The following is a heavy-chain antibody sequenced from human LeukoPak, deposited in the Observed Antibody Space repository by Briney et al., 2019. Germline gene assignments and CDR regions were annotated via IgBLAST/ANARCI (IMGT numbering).Heavy chain of an antibody. V-gene: IGHV3-30*03. CDR2: ISYDGSNK. Sequence: GRSLRLSCAASGFTFSSYGMHWVRQAPGKGLEWVAVISYDGSNKYYGDSVKGRFTISRDNSKNTLHLQMNSLRAEDTAVYYCARDLRCASSSCYRSSGFDPWGQGTLVTVSS. CDR3: ARDLRCASSSCYRSSGFDP. D-gene: IGHD2-2*02. J-gene: IGHJ5*02. CDR1: GFTFSSYG.